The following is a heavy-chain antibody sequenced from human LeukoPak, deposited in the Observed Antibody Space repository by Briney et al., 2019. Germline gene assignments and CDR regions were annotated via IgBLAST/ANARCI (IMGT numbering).Heavy chain of an antibody. Sequence: GGSLRLSCAASGFTFSSYEMNWVRQAPGKGLEWVSYISSSGSTIYYADSVKGRFTISRDNAKNSLCLQMNSLRAEDTAVYYCARDKSSSWYEHAFDIWGQGTMVTVSS. CDR1: GFTFSSYE. CDR3: ARDKSSSWYEHAFDI. D-gene: IGHD6-13*01. V-gene: IGHV3-48*03. J-gene: IGHJ3*02. CDR2: ISSSGSTI.